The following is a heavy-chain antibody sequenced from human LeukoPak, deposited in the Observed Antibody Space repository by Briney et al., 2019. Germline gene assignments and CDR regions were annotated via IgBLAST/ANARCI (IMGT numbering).Heavy chain of an antibody. J-gene: IGHJ4*02. CDR2: IIPIFGTA. D-gene: IGHD3-9*01. CDR3: ARAVIYDILTGYRGYYFDY. V-gene: IGHV1-69*06. CDR1: GYTFTSYG. Sequence: GASVKVSCKASGYTFTSYGISWVRQAPGQGLEWMGGIIPIFGTANYAQKFQGRVTITADKSTSTAYMELSSLRSEDTAVYYCARAVIYDILTGYRGYYFDYWGQGTLVTVSS.